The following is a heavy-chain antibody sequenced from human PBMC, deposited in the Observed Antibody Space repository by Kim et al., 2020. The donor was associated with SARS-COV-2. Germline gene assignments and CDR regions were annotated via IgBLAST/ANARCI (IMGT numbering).Heavy chain of an antibody. D-gene: IGHD2-2*01. CDR3: GRESTNNFDY. V-gene: IGHV1-46*01. Sequence: STTYAQTFQGRVNMTRDTTTSTVYMELSSLRSEDPAVYYCGRESTNNFDYWGQGTQVTVSS. J-gene: IGHJ4*02. CDR2: ST.